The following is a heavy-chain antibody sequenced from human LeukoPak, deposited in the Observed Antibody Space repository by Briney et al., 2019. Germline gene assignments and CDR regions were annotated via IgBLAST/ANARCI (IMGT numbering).Heavy chain of an antibody. Sequence: TVKLSCKASGGTISSCAISWVRHPPGQGLEWMGRIIPNLGTANYAEEFQGRVTITTDESTSTAYMELSSLICEDTAVYYCARAKASGYSYGRFVYWGQGTLVTVPS. D-gene: IGHD5-18*01. CDR2: IIPNLGTA. J-gene: IGHJ4*02. CDR1: GGTISSCA. CDR3: ARAKASGYSYGRFVY. V-gene: IGHV1-69*05.